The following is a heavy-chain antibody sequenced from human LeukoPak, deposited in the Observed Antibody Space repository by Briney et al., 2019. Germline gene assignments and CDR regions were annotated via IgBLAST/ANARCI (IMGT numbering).Heavy chain of an antibody. J-gene: IGHJ2*01. CDR2: IGTAGDT. Sequence: GGSLRLSCAASGFTFSSYDMHWVRQATGKGLEWGSAIGTAGDTYYPGSVKGRFTISRENAKNSLYIQMNSLRAGDTAVYYCARPIDGGNSDWYFDLWGRGALVTVSS. D-gene: IGHD4-23*01. CDR3: ARPIDGGNSDWYFDL. CDR1: GFTFSSYD. V-gene: IGHV3-13*01.